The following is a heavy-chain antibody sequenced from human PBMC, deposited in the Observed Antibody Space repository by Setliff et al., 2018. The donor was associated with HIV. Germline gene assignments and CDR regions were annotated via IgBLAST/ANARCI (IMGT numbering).Heavy chain of an antibody. CDR1: GFTFSSYA. J-gene: IGHJ3*02. CDR2: ISSNGGST. Sequence: GGSLRLSCSASGFTFSSYAMHWVRQAPGKGLEYVSAISSNGGSTCYADSVKGRFTISRDNAKNTLYLQMNSLRGEDTAVYYCARHSDWYGNDAFDIWGQGTRVTVSS. D-gene: IGHD6-19*01. V-gene: IGHV3-64*04. CDR3: ARHSDWYGNDAFDI.